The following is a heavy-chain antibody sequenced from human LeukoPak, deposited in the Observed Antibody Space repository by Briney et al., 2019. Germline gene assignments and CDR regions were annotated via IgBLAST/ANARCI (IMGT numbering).Heavy chain of an antibody. CDR3: ARAGQGLRYFDWFKRYYYFDY. J-gene: IGHJ4*02. CDR1: GYTFTSYY. CDR2: INPNGGST. V-gene: IGHV1-46*01. Sequence: GASVKVSCKASGYTFTSYYMHWVRQAPGQGLEWMGIINPNGGSTSYAQKFQGRVTMTRDMSTSTVYMELSSLRSEDTAVYYCARAGQGLRYFDWFKRYYYFDYWGQGTLVTVSS. D-gene: IGHD3-9*01.